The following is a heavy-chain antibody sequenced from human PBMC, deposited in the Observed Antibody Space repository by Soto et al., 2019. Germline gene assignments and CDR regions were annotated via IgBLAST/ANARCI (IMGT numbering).Heavy chain of an antibody. CDR1: GFTFSNAW. CDR2: IKSKTDGGTT. CDR3: TTEITMIVVVITYYFDY. D-gene: IGHD3-22*01. V-gene: IGHV3-15*07. J-gene: IGHJ4*02. Sequence: EVQLVESGGGLVKPGGSLRLSCAASGFTFSNAWMNWVRQAPGKGLEWVGRIKSKTDGGTTDYAAPVKGRFTISRDDSKNPLYLQMNSLKTEDTAVYYCTTEITMIVVVITYYFDYWGQGTLVTVSS.